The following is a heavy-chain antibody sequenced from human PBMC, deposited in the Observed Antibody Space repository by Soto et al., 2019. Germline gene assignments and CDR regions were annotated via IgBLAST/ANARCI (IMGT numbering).Heavy chain of an antibody. CDR1: GFTFSSYA. Sequence: QVQLVESGGGVVQPGRSLRLSCAASGFTFSSYAMHWVRQAPGKGLEWVAVILYDGSNKYYADSVKGRFTISRDNSKNTLYLQMNSLRAEDTAVYYCARVSSGWYGLYYYGMDVWGQGTTVTVSS. CDR3: ARVSSGWYGLYYYGMDV. CDR2: ILYDGSNK. V-gene: IGHV3-30-3*01. D-gene: IGHD6-19*01. J-gene: IGHJ6*02.